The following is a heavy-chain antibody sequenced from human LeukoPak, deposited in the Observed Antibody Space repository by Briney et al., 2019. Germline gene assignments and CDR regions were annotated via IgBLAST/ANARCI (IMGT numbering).Heavy chain of an antibody. CDR1: GGSISSGSYY. CDR2: IYTSGST. V-gene: IGHV4-61*02. D-gene: IGHD3-9*01. J-gene: IGHJ4*02. Sequence: SETLSLTCTVSGGSISSGSYYWSWIRQPAGKGLEWIGRIYTSGSTNYNPSLKSRVTISVDTSKNQFSLKLSSVTAADTAVYYCARDNAYILIGFDSWGQGTLVTVSS. CDR3: ARDNAYILIGFDS.